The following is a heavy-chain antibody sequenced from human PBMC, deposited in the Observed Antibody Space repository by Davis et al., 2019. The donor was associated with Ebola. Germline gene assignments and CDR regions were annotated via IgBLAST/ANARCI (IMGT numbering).Heavy chain of an antibody. CDR1: GYTFTAYF. CDR3: AKRTGWFTDY. J-gene: IGHJ4*02. CDR2: INPNSGDT. D-gene: IGHD6-19*01. V-gene: IGHV1-2*02. Sequence: ASVKVSCKASGYTFTAYFIHWVRQAPGQGLEWMGWINPNSGDTNYAQKFQGRVTLTRDTSISTAYMDLSRLRSDDTSVYYCAKRTGWFTDYWGQGTLVTVSS.